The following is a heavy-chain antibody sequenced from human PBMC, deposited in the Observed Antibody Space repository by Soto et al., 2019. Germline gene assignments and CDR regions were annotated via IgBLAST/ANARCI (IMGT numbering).Heavy chain of an antibody. D-gene: IGHD6-19*01. J-gene: IGHJ5*02. CDR3: ARDQISGWYDN. CDR2: MGGSVDSK. CDR1: GFAFGRYA. Sequence: EVQLLESGGGLVKPGGSLRLSCAASGFAFGRYALSWVRQAPGKGLEWVSAMGGSVDSKSYADSVKGRFTISRDDPKNTLFLEMNGRRPEDTAIYFCARDQISGWYDNWGQGTLVTVSS. V-gene: IGHV3-23*01.